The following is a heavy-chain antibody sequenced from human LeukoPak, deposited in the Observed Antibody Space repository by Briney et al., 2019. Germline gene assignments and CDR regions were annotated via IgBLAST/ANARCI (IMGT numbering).Heavy chain of an antibody. J-gene: IGHJ5*02. Sequence: GGSLRLSRVASGFTVSSNFMSWVRQAPGKGLEWVSVIYIAGDTYYADSVKGRFTISRDNFRNTLYLQMNSLRTEDSAVYYCARDYCRDVSCSIRWFDPWGQGTLVTVSS. D-gene: IGHD2-15*01. CDR2: IYIAGDT. CDR3: ARDYCRDVSCSIRWFDP. V-gene: IGHV3-66*02. CDR1: GFTVSSNF.